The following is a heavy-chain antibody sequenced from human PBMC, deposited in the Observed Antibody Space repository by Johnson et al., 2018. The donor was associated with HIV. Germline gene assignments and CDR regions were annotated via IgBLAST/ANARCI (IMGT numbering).Heavy chain of an antibody. J-gene: IGHJ3*02. CDR2: IYSGGST. CDR1: GFTFSSYA. Sequence: QVQLVESGGGVAQPGRSLRLSCAASGFTFSSYAMHLVRQAPGKGLEWVSVIYSGGSTYYADSVKGRFTISRDNSKNTLYLHMNSLRAEDTAVYYCAREGGWYCGSTSCYPDAFDIWGQGTMVTVSS. D-gene: IGHD2-2*01. CDR3: AREGGWYCGSTSCYPDAFDI. V-gene: IGHV3-NL1*01.